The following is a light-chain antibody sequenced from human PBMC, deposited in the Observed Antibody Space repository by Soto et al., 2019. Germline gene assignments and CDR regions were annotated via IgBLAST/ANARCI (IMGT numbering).Light chain of an antibody. CDR3: SSYAGSYTWI. CDR2: GSG. V-gene: IGLV1-40*01. CDR1: SSNIGASYD. J-gene: IGLJ1*01. Sequence: QSVLTQPPSVSGAPGQRVTISCAGSSSNIGASYDVHWYQQLPGTAPKVVIYGSGNRPSGVPDRFSGSKSGNTAALTISGLQAEDEAEYFCSSYAGSYTWIFGSGTKVTVL.